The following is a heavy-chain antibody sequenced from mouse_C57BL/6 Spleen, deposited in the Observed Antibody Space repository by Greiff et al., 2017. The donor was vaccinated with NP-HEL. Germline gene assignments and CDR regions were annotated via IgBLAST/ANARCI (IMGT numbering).Heavy chain of an antibody. CDR1: GYTFTSYD. D-gene: IGHD3-2*02. V-gene: IGHV1-85*01. CDR2: IYPRDGST. CDR3: ARSGSSGYVKYYYAMGY. J-gene: IGHJ4*01. Sequence: QVQLQQSGPELVKPGASVKLSCKASGYTFTSYDINWVKQRPGQGLEWIGWIYPRDGSTKYNEKFKGKATLTVDTSSSTAYMELHSLTSEDSAVYFCARSGSSGYVKYYYAMGYWGQGTSVTVSS.